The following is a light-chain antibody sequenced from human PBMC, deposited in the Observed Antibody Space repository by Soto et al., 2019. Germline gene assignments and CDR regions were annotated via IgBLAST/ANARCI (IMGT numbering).Light chain of an antibody. Sequence: IHFTHSPSSLSTSVGARVTITCRASQGISGSLAWYQQKSGKAPKLLIYAASTLQSGVPSRFSGSGSGTDFTLTISSLQPEDFATYYCQQLNSYPFTFGQGTRLEI. V-gene: IGKV1-9*01. CDR3: QQLNSYPFT. J-gene: IGKJ5*01. CDR1: QGISGS. CDR2: AAS.